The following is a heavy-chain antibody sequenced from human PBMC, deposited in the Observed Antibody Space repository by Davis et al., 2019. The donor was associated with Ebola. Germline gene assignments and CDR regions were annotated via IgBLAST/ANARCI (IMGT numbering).Heavy chain of an antibody. CDR1: GGSISSGDYY. Sequence: SETLSLTCTVSGGSISSGDYYWSWIRQPPGKGLEWIGYIYYSGSTNYNPSLKSRVTISVDTSKNQFSLKLSSVTAADTAVYYCARVVAGLFAFDIWGQGTMVTVSS. CDR2: IYYSGST. CDR3: ARVVAGLFAFDI. V-gene: IGHV4-61*08. J-gene: IGHJ3*02. D-gene: IGHD6-19*01.